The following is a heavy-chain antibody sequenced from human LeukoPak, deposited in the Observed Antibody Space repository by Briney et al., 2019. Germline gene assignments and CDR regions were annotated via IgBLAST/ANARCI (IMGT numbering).Heavy chain of an antibody. CDR2: ISRGGADK. J-gene: IGHJ4*02. CDR1: GFTFSTYA. Sequence: GGSLKLSCAASGFTFSTYAMSWVRQAPGQGLDWVSVISRGGADKYYSDSAKGRFTISRDDSKNTLYLYMNSLRDDDTAVYYCATYRRGPSYYFDFWGQGTLVTVSS. D-gene: IGHD3-16*02. V-gene: IGHV3-23*01. CDR3: ATYRRGPSYYFDF.